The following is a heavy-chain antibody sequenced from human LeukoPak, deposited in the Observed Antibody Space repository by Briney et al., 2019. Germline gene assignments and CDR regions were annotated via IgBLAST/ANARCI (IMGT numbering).Heavy chain of an antibody. CDR1: GFTFSNYA. V-gene: IGHV3-23*01. CDR2: ISVSGGST. Sequence: PGGSLRLSCAASGFTFSNYAMSWVRQAPGKGLEWVSIISVSGGSTYYADSVKGRFTISRDNSKNTLYLQMNSLRAKDTAVYYCAKGNYYFDSSGYFHFDYWGQGTLVTVSS. CDR3: AKGNYYFDSSGYFHFDY. D-gene: IGHD3-22*01. J-gene: IGHJ4*02.